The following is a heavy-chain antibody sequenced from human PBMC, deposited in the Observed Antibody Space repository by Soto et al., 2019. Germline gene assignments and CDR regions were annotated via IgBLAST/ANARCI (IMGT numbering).Heavy chain of an antibody. CDR1: Y. D-gene: IGHD3-3*01. V-gene: IGHV4-39*01. CDR2: IYYSGST. CDR3: ARLYDFWSGYCPY. Sequence: YWGWIRQPPGKGLEWIGSIYYSGSTYYNPSLKSRVTISVDTSKNQFSLKLSSVTAADTAVYYCARLYDFWSGYCPYWGQGTLVTVSS. J-gene: IGHJ4*02.